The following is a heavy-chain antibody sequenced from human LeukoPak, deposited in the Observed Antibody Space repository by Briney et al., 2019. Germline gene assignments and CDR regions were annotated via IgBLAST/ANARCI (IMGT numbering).Heavy chain of an antibody. CDR3: ARANALYCSSTSCLFDY. D-gene: IGHD2-2*01. V-gene: IGHV1-2*02. J-gene: IGHJ4*02. CDR1: GYTFTDYY. Sequence: ASVTLSCKASGYTFTDYYIHWVRHPPGQGLEWMAWINPNSGGTYYAQNFHDRITLTRDTSISTAYMELSRLRSDDTAIYYCARANALYCSSTSCLFDYWGQGTLVTVSS. CDR2: INPNSGGT.